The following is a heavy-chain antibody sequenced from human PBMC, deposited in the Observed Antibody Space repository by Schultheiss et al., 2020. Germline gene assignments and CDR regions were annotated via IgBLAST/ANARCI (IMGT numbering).Heavy chain of an antibody. CDR3: ARASSWYLHFQH. V-gene: IGHV4-61*01. CDR2: IYHSGST. CDR1: GGSVSSGSYY. D-gene: IGHD6-13*01. J-gene: IGHJ1*01. Sequence: SATLSLTCTVSGGSVSSGSYYWSWIRQPPGKGLEWIGEIYHSGSTNYNPSLKSRVTISVDTSKNQFSLKLSSVTAADTAVYYCARASSWYLHFQHWGQGTLVTVAS.